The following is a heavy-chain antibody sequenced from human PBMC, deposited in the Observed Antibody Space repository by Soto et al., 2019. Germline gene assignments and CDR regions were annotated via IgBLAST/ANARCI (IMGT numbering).Heavy chain of an antibody. CDR2: INHSGST. D-gene: IGHD2-2*02. CDR1: GGSFSGYY. V-gene: IGHV4-34*01. CDR3: ASKVPAAISGRSWFDP. Sequence: QVQLQQWGAGLLKPSETLSLTCAVYGGSFSGYYWSWIRQPPGKGLEWIGEINHSGSTNYNPSLTSRVTISVDTSKNQFSLKLSAVTAADTAVYYCASKVPAAISGRSWFDPWGQGTLVTVSS. J-gene: IGHJ5*02.